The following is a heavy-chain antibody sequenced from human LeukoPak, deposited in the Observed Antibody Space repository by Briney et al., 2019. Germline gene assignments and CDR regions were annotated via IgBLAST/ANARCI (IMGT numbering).Heavy chain of an antibody. V-gene: IGHV4-34*01. J-gene: IGHJ6*02. CDR3: ARRSSTSYGMDV. Sequence: PSGTLSLTCAVYGGSSSGYYWSWIRQPPGKGLEWIGEINHSGSTNYNPSLKSRVTISVGTSKNQFSLKLSSVTAADTAVYYCARRSSTSYGMDVWGQGTTVTVSS. CDR1: GGSSSGYY. D-gene: IGHD2-2*01. CDR2: INHSGST.